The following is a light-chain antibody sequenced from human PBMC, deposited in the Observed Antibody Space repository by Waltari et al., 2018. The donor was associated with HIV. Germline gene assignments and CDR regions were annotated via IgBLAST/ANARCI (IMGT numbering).Light chain of an antibody. CDR1: QNVSSN. CDR3: QQYNDWPLT. J-gene: IGKJ4*01. CDR2: SAS. V-gene: IGKV3-15*01. Sequence: ETVMTQSPATLSVSRGGRASLSCRASQNVSSNLAWYQQQPGQTPRLLVSSASTRATGIPARFSGSGSGTEFALTISSLQSEDFAVYYCQQYNDWPLTFGGGTKVEV.